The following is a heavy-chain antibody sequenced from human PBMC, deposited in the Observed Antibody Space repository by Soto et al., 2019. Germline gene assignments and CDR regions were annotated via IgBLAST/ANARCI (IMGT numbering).Heavy chain of an antibody. D-gene: IGHD4-17*01. Sequence: GASVMVSCKASGGTFSSYTISWVRQAPGQGLEWMGRIIPILGIANYAQKFQGRVTITADKSTSTAYMELSSLRSEDTAVYYCASTYGGNSYYYYGMDVWGQGTTVTVSS. CDR3: ASTYGGNSYYYYGMDV. CDR1: GGTFSSYT. CDR2: IIPILGIA. J-gene: IGHJ6*02. V-gene: IGHV1-69*02.